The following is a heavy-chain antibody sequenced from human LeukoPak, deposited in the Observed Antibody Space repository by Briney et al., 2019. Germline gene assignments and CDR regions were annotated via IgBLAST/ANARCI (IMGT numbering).Heavy chain of an antibody. CDR2: ISYDGSNK. Sequence: GRSLRLSCAASGFTFSSYAMHWVRQAPGKGLERVAVISYDGSNKYYADSLKGRFTISRDNAKNSLYLQMNSLRAEDTAVYYCARDGGYCSGGSCYYYGMDVWGQGTTVTVSS. CDR1: GFTFSSYA. V-gene: IGHV3-30*07. CDR3: ARDGGYCSGGSCYYYGMDV. D-gene: IGHD2-15*01. J-gene: IGHJ6*02.